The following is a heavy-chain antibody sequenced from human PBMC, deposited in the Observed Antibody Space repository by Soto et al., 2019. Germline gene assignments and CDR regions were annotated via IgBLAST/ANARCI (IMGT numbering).Heavy chain of an antibody. CDR3: AKHADYENDAFDD. J-gene: IGHJ3*01. D-gene: IGHD4-17*01. CDR1: GFTFRSYG. CDR2: ISYDGSDE. Sequence: QVRLVESGGGVVQPGRSLRLSCAASGFTFRSYGMHWVRQAPGKGLEWVALISYDGSDEYYGDSMQGRFSISRDNSKDTLYLHVNSLRGEDTAVYYCAKHADYENDAFDDWGQGTMDTVSS. V-gene: IGHV3-30*18.